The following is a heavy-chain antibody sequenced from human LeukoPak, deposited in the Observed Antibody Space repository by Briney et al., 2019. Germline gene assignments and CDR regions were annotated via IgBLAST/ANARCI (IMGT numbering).Heavy chain of an antibody. CDR1: GGSISSSNYY. CDR3: ARDGGGGYFDY. D-gene: IGHD4-23*01. J-gene: IGHJ4*02. V-gene: IGHV4-61*10. CDR2: ISYSGST. Sequence: SETLSLTCSVSGGSISSSNYYWSWIRQPAGKGLEWIGYISYSGSTNYNPSLKSRVTISVDTSKNQFSLKLSSVTAADTAVYYCARDGGGGYFDYWGQGTLVTVSS.